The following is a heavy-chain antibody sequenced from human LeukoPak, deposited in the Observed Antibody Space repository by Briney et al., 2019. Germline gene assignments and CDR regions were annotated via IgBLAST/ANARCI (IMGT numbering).Heavy chain of an antibody. V-gene: IGHV3-48*03. CDR1: GFTFNSSE. CDR2: ISSSGLYI. J-gene: IGHJ3*02. CDR3: ARVPRRDSSASDI. D-gene: IGHD3-22*01. Sequence: PGGSLRLSCAASGFTFNSSEMNWVRQAPGKGLEWVSYISSSGLYIYYADSVKGRFAISRDNANNSLYLQMNSLRAEDTAVYYCARVPRRDSSASDIWGQGTMVTVSS.